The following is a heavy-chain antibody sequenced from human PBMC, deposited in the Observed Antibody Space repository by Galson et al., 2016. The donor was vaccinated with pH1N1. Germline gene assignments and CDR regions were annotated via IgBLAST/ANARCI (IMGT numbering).Heavy chain of an antibody. CDR1: GGSVSSGHYY. D-gene: IGHD3-3*01. Sequence: ETLSLTCNVSGGSVSSGHYYWSWIRQFPGKGLEWIGYSFYSGTTKYNPSLENRVVISLDTSQNQCNLKLTSVTAADTAVYYCARERPYDLWGGYFYSWGQGILVTVSS. CDR3: ARERPYDLWGGYFYS. V-gene: IGHV4-61*01. J-gene: IGHJ4*02. CDR2: SFYSGTT.